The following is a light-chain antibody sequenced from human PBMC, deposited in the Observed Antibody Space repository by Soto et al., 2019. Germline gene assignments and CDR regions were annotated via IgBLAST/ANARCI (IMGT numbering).Light chain of an antibody. CDR2: GAS. CDR3: HQFET. Sequence: EIVLTQSPGTLSLSPGERATLSCRASQSVSSSYLAWYQQKPGQAPRLLIYGASSRATGIPDRFSGSGSGTDFTLTISRLEPEDFAVYYCHQFETCGQGTKV. CDR1: QSVSSSY. V-gene: IGKV3-20*01. J-gene: IGKJ1*01.